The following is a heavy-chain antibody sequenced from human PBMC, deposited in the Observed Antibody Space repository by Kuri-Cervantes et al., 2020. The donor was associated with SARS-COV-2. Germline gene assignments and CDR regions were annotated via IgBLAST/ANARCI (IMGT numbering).Heavy chain of an antibody. CDR1: GFTFSSYA. CDR2: ISYDGSNK. V-gene: IGHV3-30*04. Sequence: LSLTCAASGFTFSSYAMHWVRQAPGKGLEWVAVISYDGSNKYYADSVKGRFTISRDNSKNTLYLQMNSLNTEDTAVYYCPTLIDYWGQGALVTVSS. J-gene: IGHJ4*02. CDR3: PTLIDY.